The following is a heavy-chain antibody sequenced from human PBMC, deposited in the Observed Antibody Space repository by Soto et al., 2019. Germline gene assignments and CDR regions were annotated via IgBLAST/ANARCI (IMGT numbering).Heavy chain of an antibody. CDR1: GFTFSSYA. J-gene: IGHJ4*02. Sequence: EVQLLESGGGLVQPGGSLRLSCAASGFTFSSYAMSWVRQAPGKGLEWVSAISGSGGSTYYADSVKGRFTISRDNSKNTLDLQMTSLRAEDTAVYYCAARSGYSGVLDYWGQGTLVTVSS. CDR3: AARSGYSGVLDY. D-gene: IGHD5-12*01. V-gene: IGHV3-23*01. CDR2: ISGSGGST.